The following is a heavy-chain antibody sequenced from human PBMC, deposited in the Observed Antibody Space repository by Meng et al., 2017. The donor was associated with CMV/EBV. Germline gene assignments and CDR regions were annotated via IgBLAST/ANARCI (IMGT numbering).Heavy chain of an antibody. Sequence: SVKVSCKASGGTFSSYAISWVRQAPGQGLEWMGGIIPIFGTANYAQKFQGRVTITTDESTSTAYMELSSLRSEDTAVYYCARGHRYCSSTSCYNVHDAFDIWGQGTMVTVS. J-gene: IGHJ3*02. CDR3: ARGHRYCSSTSCYNVHDAFDI. D-gene: IGHD2-2*01. V-gene: IGHV1-69*05. CDR1: GGTFSSYA. CDR2: IIPIFGTA.